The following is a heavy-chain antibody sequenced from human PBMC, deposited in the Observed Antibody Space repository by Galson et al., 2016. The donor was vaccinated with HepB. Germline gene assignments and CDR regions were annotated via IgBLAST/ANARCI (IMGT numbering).Heavy chain of an antibody. CDR1: GFTFSNYW. Sequence: SLRLSCAASGFTFSNYWMSWVRQAPGKGLEWVANIKQDGSEKYYVDSVKGRFTISRDNATNSLYLQMNSLRAEDTAVYYCASPIRRYHYGMDVWGKGTTVTVSS. CDR2: IKQDGSEK. D-gene: IGHD3-3*02. J-gene: IGHJ6*04. CDR3: ASPIRRYHYGMDV. V-gene: IGHV3-7*01.